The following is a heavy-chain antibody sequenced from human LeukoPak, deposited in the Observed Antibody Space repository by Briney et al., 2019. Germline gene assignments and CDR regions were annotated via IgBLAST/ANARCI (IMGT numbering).Heavy chain of an antibody. Sequence: GGSLRLSCAASRFTFSSYWMTWVRQAPGKGLEWVANIKQDGSEKYYVDSVKGRFTISRDNARNSLFLQMNSLRVEDTAVYYCAAGYSVDYWGQGTLVTVSS. CDR2: IKQDGSEK. CDR3: AAGYSVDY. V-gene: IGHV3-7*01. J-gene: IGHJ4*02. D-gene: IGHD5/OR15-5a*01. CDR1: RFTFSSYW.